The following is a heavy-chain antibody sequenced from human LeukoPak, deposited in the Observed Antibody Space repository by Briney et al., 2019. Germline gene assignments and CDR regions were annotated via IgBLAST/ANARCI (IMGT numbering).Heavy chain of an antibody. V-gene: IGHV1-18*01. CDR2: ISAYNGNT. CDR3: ARPYYDSSAPPYDY. Sequence: ASVKVSCKASGYTFTSYGISWVRQAPGQGLERMGWISAYNGNTNYAQKLQGRVTMTTDTSTSTAYMELRSLRSDDTAVYYCARPYYDSSAPPYDYWGQGTLVTVSS. J-gene: IGHJ4*02. CDR1: GYTFTSYG. D-gene: IGHD3-22*01.